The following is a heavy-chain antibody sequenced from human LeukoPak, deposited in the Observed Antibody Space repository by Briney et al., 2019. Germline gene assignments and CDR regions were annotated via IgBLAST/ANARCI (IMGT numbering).Heavy chain of an antibody. J-gene: IGHJ4*02. Sequence: PGGSLRLSCAASGFTFSSYSMNCVRQAPGKGLEWVSSITTSNSYMYYADSVKGRFTISRGNAKNSLFLQMNSLRAEDTAVYYCARGGWLEDWGQGTLVTVSS. D-gene: IGHD6-19*01. CDR3: ARGGWLED. V-gene: IGHV3-21*01. CDR1: GFTFSSYS. CDR2: ITTSNSYM.